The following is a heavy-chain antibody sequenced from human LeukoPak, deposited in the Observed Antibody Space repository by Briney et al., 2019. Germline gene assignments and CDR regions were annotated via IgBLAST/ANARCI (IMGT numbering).Heavy chain of an antibody. CDR1: GFSFSSYE. Sequence: GGSLRLSCAASGFSFSSYEMNWVRQAPGKGLEWVSYISSSGSTIYYADSVKGRFTISRDNAKNSLYLQMNSLRAEDTAVYYCARAGEVIAPLFDYWGQGTLVTVSS. J-gene: IGHJ4*02. D-gene: IGHD3-16*01. CDR2: ISSSGSTI. CDR3: ARAGEVIAPLFDY. V-gene: IGHV3-48*03.